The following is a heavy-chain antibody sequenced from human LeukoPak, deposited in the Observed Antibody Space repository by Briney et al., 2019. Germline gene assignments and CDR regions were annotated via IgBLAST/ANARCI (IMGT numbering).Heavy chain of an antibody. CDR1: GYTFTSYG. Sequence: ASVKVSCKASGYTFTSYGISWVRQAPGQGLEWMGWISAYNGNTNYAQKLQGRVTMTTDTSTSTAYMELRSLRSDGTAVYYCAGDWGYDSSGYSSVYWGQGTLVTVSS. CDR3: AGDWGYDSSGYSSVY. D-gene: IGHD3-22*01. CDR2: ISAYNGNT. J-gene: IGHJ4*02. V-gene: IGHV1-18*01.